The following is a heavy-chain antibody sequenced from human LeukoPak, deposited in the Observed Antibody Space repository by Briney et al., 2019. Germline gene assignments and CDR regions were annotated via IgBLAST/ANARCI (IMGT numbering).Heavy chain of an antibody. CDR1: GGTFSSYA. CDR3: ARGDYGENFDY. V-gene: IGHV1-69*04. J-gene: IGHJ4*02. D-gene: IGHD4-17*01. Sequence: ASVKVSCKASGGTFSSYAISWVRQAPGQGVEWMGRIIPILGIANYAQKFQGRVTITADKSTSTAYMELSSLGSEDTAVYYCARGDYGENFDYWGQGTLVTVSS. CDR2: IIPILGIA.